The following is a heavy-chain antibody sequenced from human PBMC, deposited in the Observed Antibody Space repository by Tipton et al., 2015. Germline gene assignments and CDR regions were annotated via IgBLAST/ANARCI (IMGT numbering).Heavy chain of an antibody. V-gene: IGHV4-61*08. CDR1: GDSFTSGGYY. CDR2: INHAGST. CDR3: ARDRTHYYYGMDV. Sequence: LRLSCTVSGDSFTSGGYYWSWIRQSPGKGLEWIGEINHAGSTNYTPSRKSRVTISVDTSKNQFSLKVTSVTAADTAVYYCARDRTHYYYGMDVWGQGTTVTVSS. D-gene: IGHD3/OR15-3a*01. J-gene: IGHJ6*02.